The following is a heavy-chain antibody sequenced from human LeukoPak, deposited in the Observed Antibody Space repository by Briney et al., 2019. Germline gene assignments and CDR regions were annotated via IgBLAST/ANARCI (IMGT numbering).Heavy chain of an antibody. V-gene: IGHV3-66*01. J-gene: IGHJ3*02. CDR2: IYSGGTT. CDR3: ARDGTTIAVPEAFDI. CDR1: GFTVSTNY. D-gene: IGHD6-19*01. Sequence: GGSLRLSCAASGFTVSTNYMTWGRQGPVKGLERVLIIYSGGTTYYADSVKGRFTISRDNSKNTLYLQMTSLRAEDTAVYYCARDGTTIAVPEAFDIWGQGTMVTVSS.